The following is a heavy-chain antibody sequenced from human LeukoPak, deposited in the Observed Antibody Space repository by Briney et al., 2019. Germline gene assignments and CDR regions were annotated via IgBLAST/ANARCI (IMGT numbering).Heavy chain of an antibody. D-gene: IGHD1-26*01. CDR1: GGTFSSYA. J-gene: IGHJ4*02. V-gene: IGHV1-69*04. Sequence: SVKVSCKASGGTFSSYAISWVRQAPGQGLEWMGRIIPIFGIANYAQKFQGRVTITADKSTSTAYMELSSLRSGDTAVYYCAREWERGFDYWGQGTLVTVSS. CDR3: AREWERGFDY. CDR2: IIPIFGIA.